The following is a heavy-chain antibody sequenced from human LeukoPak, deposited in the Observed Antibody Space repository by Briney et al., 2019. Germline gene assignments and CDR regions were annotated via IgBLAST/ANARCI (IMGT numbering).Heavy chain of an antibody. J-gene: IGHJ4*02. CDR2: IYYSGST. Sequence: PSDTLSLTCTVSGGSINRYYWRWIRQPPGPGLEAIGIIYYSGSTNYNPSLKRQVTISVDTSKNQFSLRLSSVTAADTAVYYCARAEGQWLNPYFDYWGQGTLVTVSS. D-gene: IGHD6-19*01. CDR1: GGSINRYY. V-gene: IGHV4-59*07. CDR3: ARAEGQWLNPYFDY.